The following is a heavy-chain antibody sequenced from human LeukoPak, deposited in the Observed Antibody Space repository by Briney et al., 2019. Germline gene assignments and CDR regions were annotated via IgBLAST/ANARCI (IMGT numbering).Heavy chain of an antibody. J-gene: IGHJ4*02. CDR1: GFTVSSNS. Sequence: GGSLRLSCTVSGFTVSSNSMSWVRQAPGKGLEWVSFIYSDNTHYSDSVKGRFTISRDNSKNTLYLQMNSLRAEDTAVYYCAREDISYGYGVDYWGQGTLVTVSS. D-gene: IGHD5-18*01. CDR3: AREDISYGYGVDY. CDR2: IYSDNT. V-gene: IGHV3-53*01.